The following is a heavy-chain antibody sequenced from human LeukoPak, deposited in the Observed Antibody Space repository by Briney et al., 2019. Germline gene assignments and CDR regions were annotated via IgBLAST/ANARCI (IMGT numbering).Heavy chain of an antibody. D-gene: IGHD2-15*01. J-gene: IGHJ6*03. CDR3: ARQYCSGGSCYERSCYYYYYYMDV. CDR2: ISAYNGNT. Sequence: ASVKVSCKASGYTFTSYGISWVRQAPGQGLEWMGWISAYNGNTNYAQKLQGRVTMTTDTSTSTAYMELRSLRSDDTAVYYCARQYCSGGSCYERSCYYYYYYMDVWGKGTTVTVSS. V-gene: IGHV1-18*01. CDR1: GYTFTSYG.